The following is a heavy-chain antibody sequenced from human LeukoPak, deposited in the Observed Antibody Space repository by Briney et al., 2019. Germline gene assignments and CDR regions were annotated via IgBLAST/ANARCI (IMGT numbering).Heavy chain of an antibody. CDR1: GFTFSSYA. CDR2: ISSNGGST. Sequence: QPGGSLRLSCAASGFTFSSYAMHWVRQAPGKGLEYVSAISSNGGSTYYANSVKGRFTISRDNSKNTLYLQMGSLRAEDMAVYYYARRGDYGGNSALFGMDVWGQGTTVTVSS. CDR3: ARRGDYGGNSALFGMDV. J-gene: IGHJ6*02. D-gene: IGHD4-23*01. V-gene: IGHV3-64*01.